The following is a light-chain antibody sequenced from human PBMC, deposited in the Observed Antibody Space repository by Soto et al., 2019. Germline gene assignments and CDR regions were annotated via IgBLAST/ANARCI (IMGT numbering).Light chain of an antibody. CDR2: GAS. V-gene: IGKV1-39*01. CDR1: QNINTY. Sequence: DIRMTQSPSSLSASVGDRVTITCLSSQNINTYLNWYQQKPGKAPNLLIYGASNLQSGVPSRFSGSGSVTEFTLTITNLNPEDFATFYCQQTYNTPQTFGHGTKVDIK. J-gene: IGKJ1*01. CDR3: QQTYNTPQT.